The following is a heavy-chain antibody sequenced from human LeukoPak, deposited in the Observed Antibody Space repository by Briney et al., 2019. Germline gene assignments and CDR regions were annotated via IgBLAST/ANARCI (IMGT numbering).Heavy chain of an antibody. J-gene: IGHJ3*02. Sequence: GGSLRLSCAASGFTFSSYAMSWVRQAPGKGLEWVSAISGSGGSTYYTDSVKGRFTISRDNSKNTLYLQMNSLRAEDTAVYYCAKSAHITMIVVVIPDAFDIWGQGTMVTVSS. V-gene: IGHV3-23*01. D-gene: IGHD3-22*01. CDR3: AKSAHITMIVVVIPDAFDI. CDR1: GFTFSSYA. CDR2: ISGSGGST.